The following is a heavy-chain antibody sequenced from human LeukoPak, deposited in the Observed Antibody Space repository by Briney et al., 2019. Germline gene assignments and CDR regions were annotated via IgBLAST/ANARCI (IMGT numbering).Heavy chain of an antibody. CDR3: AREGSSVVQKIYYYYGMDV. Sequence: SETLSLTCTVSGGSISSYYWSWIRQPAGKGLEWIGRIYTSGSTNYNPSLKSRVTMSVDTSKNQCSLKLSSVTAADTAVYYCAREGSSVVQKIYYYYGMDVWGQGTTVTVSS. CDR1: GGSISSYY. CDR2: IYTSGST. D-gene: IGHD6-6*01. V-gene: IGHV4-4*07. J-gene: IGHJ6*02.